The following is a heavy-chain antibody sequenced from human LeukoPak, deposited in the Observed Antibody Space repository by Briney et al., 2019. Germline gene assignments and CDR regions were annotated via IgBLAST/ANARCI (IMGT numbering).Heavy chain of an antibody. D-gene: IGHD1-1*01. J-gene: IGHJ4*02. CDR2: IIPIFGTA. CDR3: ARGPELERFDY. Sequence: SVTVSCKASVGTFISYAISWVRQAPGQGLEWMGGIIPIFGTANYAQKFQGRVTITTDESTSTAYMELSSLRSEDTAVYYCARGPELERFDYWGQGTLVTVSS. CDR1: VGTFISYA. V-gene: IGHV1-69*05.